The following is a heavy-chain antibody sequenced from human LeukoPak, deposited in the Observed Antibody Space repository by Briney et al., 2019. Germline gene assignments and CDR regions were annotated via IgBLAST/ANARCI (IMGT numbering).Heavy chain of an antibody. J-gene: IGHJ4*02. V-gene: IGHV4-39*01. CDR3: ARPHFYFGSGSYYYVDY. D-gene: IGHD3-10*01. CDR1: GGSIRSNSYY. CDR2: VFYAGTT. Sequence: SETLSLTCTVSGGSIRSNSYYWGWIRQPPGTGLEWIGNVFYAGTTSYTPSLKSLVTMSVDTSKNQFSLNLSSVTAADTAVYYCARPHFYFGSGSYYYVDYWGQGTLVTVSS.